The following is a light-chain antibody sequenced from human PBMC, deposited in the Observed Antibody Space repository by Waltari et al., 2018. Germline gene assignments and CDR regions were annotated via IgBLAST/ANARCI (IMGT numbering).Light chain of an antibody. CDR3: SSYMDSTTLEL. V-gene: IGLV2-14*03. CDR2: DVT. CDR1: SSDIGSYNY. J-gene: IGLJ2*01. Sequence: QSALTQPASVSGSPGPSITISYTGTSSDIGSYNYDSWYQQHPGKAPKLIIYDVTHRPSGVSNRFSGSKSGNTASLTIAGLQAEDEADYYCSSYMDSTTLELFGGGTSLTVL.